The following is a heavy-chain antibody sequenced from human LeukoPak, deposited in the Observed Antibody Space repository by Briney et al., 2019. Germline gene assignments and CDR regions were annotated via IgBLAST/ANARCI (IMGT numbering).Heavy chain of an antibody. J-gene: IGHJ6*01. V-gene: IGHV1-2*02. D-gene: IGHD2-21*01. CDR1: GYTFTDYY. CDR2: INPESGAT. CDR3: YMELSRLRSDDTAVYYCATAGSMTIPPPNSGMDV. Sequence: ASVKVSCKASGYTFTDYYLFWVRQAPGQGLERLGWINPESGATNYAQKFQGRVTMTRDTSTSSAHMQLSRLRSDDTAVTTAYMELSRLRSDDTAVYYCATAGSMTIPPPNSGMDVWGQGTTVTVSS.